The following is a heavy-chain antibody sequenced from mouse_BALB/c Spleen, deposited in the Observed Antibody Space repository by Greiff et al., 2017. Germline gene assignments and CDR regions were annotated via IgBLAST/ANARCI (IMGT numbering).Heavy chain of an antibody. CDR3: ARDAPRDAMDY. Sequence: VKLMESGPGLVAPSQSLSITCTVSGFSLTSYGVHWVRQPPGKGLEWLGVIWAGGSTNYNSALMSRLSISKVNSKSQVFLKMNSLQTDDTAMYYCARDAPRDAMDYWGQGTSVTVSS. CDR2: IWAGGST. CDR1: GFSLTSYG. J-gene: IGHJ4*01. V-gene: IGHV2-9*02.